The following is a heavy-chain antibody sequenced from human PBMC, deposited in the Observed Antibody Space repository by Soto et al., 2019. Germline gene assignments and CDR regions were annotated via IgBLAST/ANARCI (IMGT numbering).Heavy chain of an antibody. D-gene: IGHD3-10*01. CDR2: IYYSGST. V-gene: IGHV4-59*01. CDR3: ARGEVLLWFGQTTYNWFDP. CDR1: GGSISSYY. Sequence: SETLSLTCTVSGGSISSYYWSWIRQPPGNGLEWIGYIYYSGSTNYNPSLKSRVTISVDTSKNQFSLKLSSVTAADTAVYYCARGEVLLWFGQTTYNWFDPWGQGTLVTVSS. J-gene: IGHJ5*02.